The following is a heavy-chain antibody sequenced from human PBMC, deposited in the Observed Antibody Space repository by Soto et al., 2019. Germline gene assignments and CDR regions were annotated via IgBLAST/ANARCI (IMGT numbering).Heavy chain of an antibody. Sequence: PGGSLRLSCAASGFTFSSYWMSWVRQAPGKGLEWVANIKQDGSEKYYVDSVKGRFTISRDNAKNSLYLQMNSLRAEDTAVYYCARDNWCGGDCSDAFDIWGQGTMVTVSS. D-gene: IGHD2-21*01. CDR1: GFTFSSYW. CDR2: IKQDGSEK. J-gene: IGHJ3*02. V-gene: IGHV3-7*01. CDR3: ARDNWCGGDCSDAFDI.